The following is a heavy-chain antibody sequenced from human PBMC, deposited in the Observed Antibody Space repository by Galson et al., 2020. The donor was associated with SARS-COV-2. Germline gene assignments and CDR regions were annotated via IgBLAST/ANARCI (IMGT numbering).Heavy chain of an antibody. D-gene: IGHD3-22*01. CDR3: ARDISPLITMIVVVNGLYNWFDP. J-gene: IGHJ5*02. CDR1: GGSISSSSYY. V-gene: IGHV4-39*07. Sequence: GGSISSSSYYWGWIRQPPGKGLEWIGSIYYSGSTYYNPSLKSRVTISVDTSKNQFSLKLSSVTAADTAVYYCARDISPLITMIVVVNGLYNWFDPWGQGTLVTVSS. CDR2: IYYSGST.